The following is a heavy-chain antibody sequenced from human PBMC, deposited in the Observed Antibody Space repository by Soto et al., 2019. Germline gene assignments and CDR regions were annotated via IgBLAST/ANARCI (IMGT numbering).Heavy chain of an antibody. CDR1: GFTFSDYA. V-gene: IGHV3-23*01. CDR2: ISGSGGDT. D-gene: IGHD2-15*01. J-gene: IGHJ5*02. CDR3: AKGGCSGVSCGWFDP. Sequence: EVQLLESGGGLVQPGGSLRLSCAASGFTFSDYAMNWVRQAPGKGLEWVSGISGSGGDTYYADSVNGRFTISRDNSKNTLYLQMSSLRAEDTAVYFCAKGGCSGVSCGWFDPWGQGTLVTVSS.